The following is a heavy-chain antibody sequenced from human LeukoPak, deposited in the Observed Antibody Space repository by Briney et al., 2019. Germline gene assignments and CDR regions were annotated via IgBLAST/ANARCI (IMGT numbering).Heavy chain of an antibody. J-gene: IGHJ4*02. CDR3: ARDIEPAGIMWDY. V-gene: IGHV3-30*03. CDR2: ISYDGSNK. D-gene: IGHD6-13*01. Sequence: GRSLRLSCAASGFTFRSNAMHWVRQAPGKGLEWVAVISYDGSNKDHADSVKGRFTISRDNAKNSLYLQMNSLRAEDTAVYYCARDIEPAGIMWDYWGQGTLVTVSS. CDR1: GFTFRSNA.